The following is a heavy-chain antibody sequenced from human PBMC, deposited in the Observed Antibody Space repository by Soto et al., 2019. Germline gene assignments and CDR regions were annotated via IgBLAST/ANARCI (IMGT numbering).Heavy chain of an antibody. CDR2: ISSSSSTI. CDR1: GFTFSSYS. CDR3: ARDNTAMANDAFDI. D-gene: IGHD5-18*01. V-gene: IGHV3-48*01. Sequence: PGGSLRLSCAASGFTFSSYSMNWVRQAPGKGLEWVSYISSSSSTIYYADSVKGRFTISRDNAKNSLYLQMNSLRAEDTAVYYCARDNTAMANDAFDIWGQGTMVTVSS. J-gene: IGHJ3*02.